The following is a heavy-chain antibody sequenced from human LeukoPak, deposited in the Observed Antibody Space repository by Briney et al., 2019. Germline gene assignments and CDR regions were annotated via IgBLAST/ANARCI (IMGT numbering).Heavy chain of an antibody. Sequence: SETLSLTCTVSGYSISSSHYWGWIRQPPGRGLEWIGSMYHRGSIYYNPSLKSRVTISVDTSKSQFSLKLSSVTAADTAVYYCARTPRVYSEGDAFDIWGQGTMVTVSS. CDR1: GYSISSSHY. D-gene: IGHD4-11*01. CDR2: MYHRGSI. CDR3: ARTPRVYSEGDAFDI. J-gene: IGHJ3*02. V-gene: IGHV4-38-2*02.